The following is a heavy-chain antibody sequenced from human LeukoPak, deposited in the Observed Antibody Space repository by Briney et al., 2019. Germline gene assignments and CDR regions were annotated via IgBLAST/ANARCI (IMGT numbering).Heavy chain of an antibody. Sequence: SETLSLICAVSGGSISSSNWWSWVRQPPGKGLEWIGSIYYSGSTYYNPSLKSRVTMSVDTSKNQFSLKLSSVTAADTAVYYCARDPSGYSGYDYDAFDIWGQGTMTTVSS. D-gene: IGHD5-12*01. CDR3: ARDPSGYSGYDYDAFDI. J-gene: IGHJ3*02. CDR2: IYYSGST. CDR1: GGSISSSNW. V-gene: IGHV4-4*02.